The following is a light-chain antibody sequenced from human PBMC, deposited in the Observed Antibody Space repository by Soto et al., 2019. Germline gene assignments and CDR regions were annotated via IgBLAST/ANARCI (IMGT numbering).Light chain of an antibody. CDR2: DVS. Sequence: SVLTQPASVSGSPGQSITICCTGTSSDVGGYNYVAWYQQHPGKAPKLMIYDVSNRPSGVSNRFSGSKSGNTASLTISGLQAEDEADYYCSSYTSSSTLYVLGTGPKVTGL. CDR3: SSYTSSSTLYV. J-gene: IGLJ1*01. CDR1: SSDVGGYNY. V-gene: IGLV2-14*01.